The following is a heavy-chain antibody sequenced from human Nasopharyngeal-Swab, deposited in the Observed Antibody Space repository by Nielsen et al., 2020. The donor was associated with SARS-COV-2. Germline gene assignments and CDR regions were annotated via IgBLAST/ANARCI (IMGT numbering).Heavy chain of an antibody. J-gene: IGHJ4*02. CDR3: ARDLSFGEIFDY. CDR1: GLAFSSSA. D-gene: IGHD3-10*01. Sequence: GASLTLSCAASGLAFSSSAMSWIRQAPGKGLEWVSAISGSGSSTYYADSVKGRFTISRDNSKNTLYLQMNSLRAEDTAVYYCARDLSFGEIFDYWGQGTLVTVSS. V-gene: IGHV3-23*01. CDR2: ISGSGSST.